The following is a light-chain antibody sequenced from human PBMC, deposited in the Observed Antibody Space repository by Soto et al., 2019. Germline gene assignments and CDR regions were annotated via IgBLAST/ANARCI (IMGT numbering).Light chain of an antibody. V-gene: IGKV1-39*01. Sequence: DIQLTQSPSSLSASVGDRVSISCRASQSISNYLNWYQQKPGKAPKVLIFAASRLQSGVPSRFSGSGSGTHFTLTISSLQPEDFATYYCQQSYNRTFGQGTKVEI. CDR2: AAS. CDR1: QSISNY. J-gene: IGKJ1*01. CDR3: QQSYNRT.